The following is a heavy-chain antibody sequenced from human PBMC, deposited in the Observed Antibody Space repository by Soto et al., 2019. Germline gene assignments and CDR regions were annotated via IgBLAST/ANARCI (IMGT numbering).Heavy chain of an antibody. J-gene: IGHJ2*01. D-gene: IGHD1-26*01. CDR2: INAGNGNT. CDR3: ARGGSLYWYFYL. Sequence: QVQLVQSGAEVKKPGASVKVSCKASGYTFTSYAMHWVRQAPGQRLEWMGWINAGNGNTKYSQKFQGRVTITRDTAESTAYMELSSLKSEHTAVYCCARGGSLYWYFYLWGRGTLVAVSS. V-gene: IGHV1-3*01. CDR1: GYTFTSYA.